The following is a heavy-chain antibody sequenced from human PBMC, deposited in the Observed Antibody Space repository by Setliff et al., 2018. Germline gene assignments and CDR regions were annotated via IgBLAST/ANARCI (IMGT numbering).Heavy chain of an antibody. CDR2: IFHSGST. D-gene: IGHD3-10*01. J-gene: IGHJ4*02. CDR1: GDSISSGSYY. CDR3: ARVADGSGSFYLGFDY. V-gene: IGHV4-31*03. Sequence: PSETLSLTCTVSGDSISSGSYYWNWIRQHPEKGLEWLGYIFHSGSTHYNSSLKSRITISIDTSKNHFYLELNSVTAADSAVYYCARVADGSGSFYLGFDYWGQGILVTVSS.